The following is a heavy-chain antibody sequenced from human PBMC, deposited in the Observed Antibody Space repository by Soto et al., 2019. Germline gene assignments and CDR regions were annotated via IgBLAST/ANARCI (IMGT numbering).Heavy chain of an antibody. J-gene: IGHJ6*02. V-gene: IGHV4-4*02. CDR2: IHHSGAT. Sequence: TLSLTCDVSGGSISSDNWWSWVRQSPGKGLEWIGEIHHSGATNYNPSLKSRITMTVDKSTNQFSLKLSSVTAADTALYYCARDDMRRVGEYYYGMDAWGQGTTVTVSS. D-gene: IGHD3-3*01. CDR1: GGSISSDNW. CDR3: ARDDMRRVGEYYYGMDA.